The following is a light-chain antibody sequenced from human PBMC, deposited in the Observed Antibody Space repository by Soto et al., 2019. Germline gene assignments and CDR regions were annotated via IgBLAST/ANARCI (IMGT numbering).Light chain of an antibody. CDR2: DAS. CDR3: QQYNSYWT. V-gene: IGKV1-5*01. CDR1: QSLSSW. J-gene: IGKJ1*01. Sequence: DIQMTQSPSTLSASVGDRVTITCRASQSLSSWWAWYQQKPGKAPKLLIYDASSLDSGVPSRFSGSGSGTEFTLTIRSQQPDEFATCNYQQYNSYWTFGQGTKVEIK.